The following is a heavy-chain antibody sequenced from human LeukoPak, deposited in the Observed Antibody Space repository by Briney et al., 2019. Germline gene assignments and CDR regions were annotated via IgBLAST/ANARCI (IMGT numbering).Heavy chain of an antibody. CDR2: IYYSGST. CDR3: ARGYSSGWYAFDI. D-gene: IGHD6-19*01. Sequence: SETLSLTCTVSGGSISSYYWSWIRQTPGKGLEWIGYIYYSGSTSYNPSLKSRVTISVDTSKNQFSLKLTSVTAAETAVYYCARGYSSGWYAFDIWGQGTMVTVSS. V-gene: IGHV4-59*01. CDR1: GGSISSYY. J-gene: IGHJ3*02.